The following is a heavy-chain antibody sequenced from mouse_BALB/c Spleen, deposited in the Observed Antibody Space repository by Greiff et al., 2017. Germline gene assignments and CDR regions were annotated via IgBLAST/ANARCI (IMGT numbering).Heavy chain of an antibody. D-gene: IGHD2-3*01. CDR1: GYTFTDYA. Sequence: QVQLQQSGAELVRPGVSVKISCKGSGYTFTDYAMHWVKQSHAKSLEWIGVISTYYGDASYNQKFKGKATMTVDKSSSTAYMELARLTSEDSAIYYCASGEDGYYAMDYWGQGTSVTVSS. J-gene: IGHJ4*01. CDR3: ASGEDGYYAMDY. V-gene: IGHV1S137*01. CDR2: ISTYYGDA.